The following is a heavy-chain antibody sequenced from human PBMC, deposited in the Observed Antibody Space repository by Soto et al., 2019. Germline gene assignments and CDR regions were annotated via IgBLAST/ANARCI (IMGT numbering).Heavy chain of an antibody. D-gene: IGHD7-27*01. CDR2: IYKSATT. Sequence: SETLSLTCAVSVYSISNLDYFWAWIRQPPGQALEYIGYIYKSATTYYNPSFESRVAISVDTSKSQFSLNVTSVTAADTAVYFCARGRYCLTGRCFPNWFDSWGQGALVTVSS. CDR3: ARGRYCLTGRCFPNWFDS. CDR1: VYSISNLDYF. J-gene: IGHJ5*01. V-gene: IGHV4-30-4*01.